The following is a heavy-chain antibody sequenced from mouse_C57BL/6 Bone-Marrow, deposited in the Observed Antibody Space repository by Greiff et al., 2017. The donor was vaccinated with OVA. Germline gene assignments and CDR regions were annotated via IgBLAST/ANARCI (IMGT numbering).Heavy chain of an antibody. CDR3: ACEYYGNYPFAY. CDR1: GYTFTDYT. J-gene: IGHJ3*01. Sequence: VQLQQSGPELVKPGASVKMSCKASGYTFTDYTMHWVKQSQGKSLEWVGYINPNNGGISYNQKFKGKVTLTVNKACSTAYMELRCLTSEVSAVYCCACEYYGNYPFAYWGQGTLVTVSA. CDR2: INPNNGGI. V-gene: IGHV1-22*01. D-gene: IGHD2-1*01.